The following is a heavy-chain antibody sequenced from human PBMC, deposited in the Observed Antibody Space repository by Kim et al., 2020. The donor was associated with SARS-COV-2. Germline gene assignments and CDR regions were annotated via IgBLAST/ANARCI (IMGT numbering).Heavy chain of an antibody. Sequence: SPSFQGQVTISADKSISTAYLQWSSLKASDTAMYYCARWGGSGWYYGMDVWGQGTTVTVSS. CDR3: ARWGGSGWYYGMDV. D-gene: IGHD6-19*01. J-gene: IGHJ6*02. V-gene: IGHV5-51*01.